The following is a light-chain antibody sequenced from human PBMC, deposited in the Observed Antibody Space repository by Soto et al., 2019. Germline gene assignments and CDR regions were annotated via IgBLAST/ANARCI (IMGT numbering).Light chain of an antibody. Sequence: EIVMTQSPATLSVSPGERATLSCRASQSVSSNLAWYQQKPGQAPRLLIYGASTRATGIPARFSGSGSGTEFTLTISSLRSEDLAVYYCQQYNNWPRTFGQGNKVEIK. CDR3: QQYNNWPRT. J-gene: IGKJ1*01. CDR1: QSVSSN. V-gene: IGKV3-15*01. CDR2: GAS.